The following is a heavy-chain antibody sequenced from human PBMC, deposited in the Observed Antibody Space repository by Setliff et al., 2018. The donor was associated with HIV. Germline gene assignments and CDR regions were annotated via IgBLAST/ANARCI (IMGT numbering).Heavy chain of an antibody. CDR2: FFYSGST. V-gene: IGHV4-59*08. CDR3: ATTTIFEVPRYYYYYMDV. J-gene: IGHJ6*03. D-gene: IGHD3-3*01. CDR1: GGSIKSYS. Sequence: PSETLSLTCTVSGGSIKSYSWTWIRQPPGKGLEYIGSFFYSGSTNYNPSLKSRVTISVDTSKSQFSLKLSSVTAADTAVYYCATTTIFEVPRYYYYYMDVWGKGTTVTVSS.